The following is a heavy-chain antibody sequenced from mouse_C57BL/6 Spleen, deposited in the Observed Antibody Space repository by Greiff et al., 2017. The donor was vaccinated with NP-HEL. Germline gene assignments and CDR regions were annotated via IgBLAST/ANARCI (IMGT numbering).Heavy chain of an antibody. CDR1: GYSFTGYY. CDR2: INPSTGGT. D-gene: IGHD2-3*01. J-gene: IGHJ2*01. V-gene: IGHV1-42*01. Sequence: EVQLQQSGPELVKPGASVKISCKASGYSFTGYYMNWVKQSPEKSLEWIGEINPSTGGTTYNQKFKAKATLTVDKSSSTAYMQLKSLTSEDSAVYYCARARGYSSLDYWGQGTTLTVSS. CDR3: ARARGYSSLDY.